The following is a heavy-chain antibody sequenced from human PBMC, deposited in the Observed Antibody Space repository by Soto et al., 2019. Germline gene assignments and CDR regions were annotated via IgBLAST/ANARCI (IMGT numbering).Heavy chain of an antibody. CDR1: GFTFSSYS. CDR3: ARVGDSSGPYIKGDFDY. CDR2: ISSSSSYI. Sequence: GGSLRLSCAASGFTFSSYSMNWVRQAPGKGLEWVSSISSSSSYIYYADSVKGRFTISRDNAKNSLYLQMNSLRAEDTAVYYCARVGDSSGPYIKGDFDYWGQGTLVTVSS. J-gene: IGHJ4*02. D-gene: IGHD3-22*01. V-gene: IGHV3-21*01.